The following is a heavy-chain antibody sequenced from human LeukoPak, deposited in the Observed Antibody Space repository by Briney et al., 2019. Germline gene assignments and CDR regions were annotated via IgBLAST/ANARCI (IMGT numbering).Heavy chain of an antibody. V-gene: IGHV3-23*01. D-gene: IGHD3-3*01. Sequence: GGSLRLSCAASGFTFRNYAMSWVRQAPGKGLEWVSAISVIGGSTYYADSVRGRFTISRDNSINTLSLQMNSLRAEDTAVYYCAAAYFGMDQYYYGMDVWGQGTTVTVPS. CDR1: GFTFRNYA. J-gene: IGHJ6*02. CDR2: ISVIGGST. CDR3: AAAYFGMDQYYYGMDV.